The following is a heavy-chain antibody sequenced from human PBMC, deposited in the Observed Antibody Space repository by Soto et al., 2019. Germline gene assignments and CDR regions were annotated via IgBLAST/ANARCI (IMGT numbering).Heavy chain of an antibody. Sequence: EVQLVESGGGLVKPGRSLRLSCVGSGFTFGDYAMTWFRQAPGKGLEWVGFITSKANGGTAEYAAAVKGRFTISRDDSKSIAYLQMNSLKSEDTAVYYCNRVARDGYGPPFDYGGQGTLVTVSS. CDR3: NRVARDGYGPPFDY. CDR1: GFTFGDYA. CDR2: ITSKANGGTA. V-gene: IGHV3-49*05. D-gene: IGHD5-12*01. J-gene: IGHJ4*02.